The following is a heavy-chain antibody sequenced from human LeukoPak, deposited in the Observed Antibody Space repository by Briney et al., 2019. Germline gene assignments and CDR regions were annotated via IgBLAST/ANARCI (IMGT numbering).Heavy chain of an antibody. J-gene: IGHJ4*02. CDR1: GFXFSSYS. Sequence: GGSLRLSCAASGFXFSSYSMNWVRQAPGKGLEWVSSISSSSSYIYYADSVKGRFTISRDNAKNSLYLQMNSLRAEDTAVYYCARRSTTVDGGLDYWGQGTLVTVSS. CDR2: ISSSSSYI. CDR3: ARRSTTVDGGLDY. V-gene: IGHV3-21*01. D-gene: IGHD2/OR15-2a*01.